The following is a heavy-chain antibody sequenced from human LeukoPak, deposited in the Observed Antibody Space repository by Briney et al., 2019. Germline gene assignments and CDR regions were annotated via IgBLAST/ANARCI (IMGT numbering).Heavy chain of an antibody. CDR1: GGTFSSYA. D-gene: IGHD5-12*01. V-gene: IGHV1-69*01. CDR3: ARDSGSCYDYHNWFDP. J-gene: IGHJ5*02. CDR2: IIPIFGTA. Sequence: SVKVSCKASGGTFSSYAISWVRQAPGQGREWMGGIIPIFGTANYAQKCQGRVTITAHESTSTAYMGLSSLMSEDTCVYYCARDSGSCYDYHNWFDPWGQGTLVTVSS.